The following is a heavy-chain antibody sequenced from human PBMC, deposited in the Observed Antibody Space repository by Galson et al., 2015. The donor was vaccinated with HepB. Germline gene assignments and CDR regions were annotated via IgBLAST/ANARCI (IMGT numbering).Heavy chain of an antibody. CDR3: AKDRGYCSSTSCYRHYYYYYGMDV. CDR1: GFTFSSYA. CDR2: ISGSGGST. Sequence: SLRLSCAASGFTFSSYAMSWVRQAPGKGLEWVSAISGSGGSTYYADSVKGRFTISRDNSKNTLYLQMNSLRAEDTAVYYCAKDRGYCSSTSCYRHYYYYYGMDVWGQGTTVTVPS. D-gene: IGHD2-2*01. J-gene: IGHJ6*02. V-gene: IGHV3-23*01.